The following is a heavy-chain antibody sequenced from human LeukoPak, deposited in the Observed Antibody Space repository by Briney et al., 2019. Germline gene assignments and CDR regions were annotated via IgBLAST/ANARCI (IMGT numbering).Heavy chain of an antibody. CDR3: ARLGSYYYDSSGYWKKGAFDI. D-gene: IGHD3-22*01. CDR1: GGSISSYY. V-gene: IGHV4-59*08. CDR2: IYYSGST. J-gene: IGHJ3*02. Sequence: SETLSLTCTVSGGSISSYYWSWIRQPAGKGLEWIGYIYYSGSTNYNPSLKSRVTISVDTSKNQFSLKLSSVTAADTAVYYCARLGSYYYDSSGYWKKGAFDIWGQGTMVTVSS.